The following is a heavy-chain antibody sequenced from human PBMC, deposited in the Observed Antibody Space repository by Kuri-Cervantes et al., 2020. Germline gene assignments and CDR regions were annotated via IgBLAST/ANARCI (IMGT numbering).Heavy chain of an antibody. D-gene: IGHD3-22*01. CDR2: INHSGST. CDR1: GFTFSNAW. Sequence: ESLKISCAASGFTFSNAWMSWVRQAPGKGLEWIGEINHSGSTNYNPSLKSRVTISVDTSKNQFSLKLSSVTAADTAVYYCARHYYDSSGYIQHWGQGTLVTVSS. J-gene: IGHJ1*01. CDR3: ARHYYDSSGYIQH. V-gene: IGHV4-34*01.